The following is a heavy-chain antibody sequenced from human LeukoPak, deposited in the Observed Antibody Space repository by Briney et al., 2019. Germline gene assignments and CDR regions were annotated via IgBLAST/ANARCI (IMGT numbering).Heavy chain of an antibody. J-gene: IGHJ5*02. Sequence: SETLSLTCTVSGGSISSGSYYWSWIRQPAGKGLEWIGYIYYSGSTNYNPPLKSRVTISVDTSKNQFSLKLSSVTAADTAVYYCARTTNWFDPRGQGTLVTVSS. D-gene: IGHD1-1*01. V-gene: IGHV4-61*10. CDR1: GGSISSGSYY. CDR3: ARTTNWFDP. CDR2: IYYSGST.